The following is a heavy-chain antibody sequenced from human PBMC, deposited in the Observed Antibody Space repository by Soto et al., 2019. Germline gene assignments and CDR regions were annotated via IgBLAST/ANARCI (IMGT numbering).Heavy chain of an antibody. CDR2: IYYSGST. V-gene: IGHV4-59*01. D-gene: IGHD2-15*01. CDR3: ARDSYCSGGSCYTDAFDI. Sequence: PSETLSLTCTVSGGSISSYYWSWILQPPGKGLEWIGYIYYSGSTNYNPSLKSRVTISVDTSKNQFSLKLSSVTAADTAVYYCARDSYCSGGSCYTDAFDIWGQGTMVTVSS. J-gene: IGHJ3*02. CDR1: GGSISSYY.